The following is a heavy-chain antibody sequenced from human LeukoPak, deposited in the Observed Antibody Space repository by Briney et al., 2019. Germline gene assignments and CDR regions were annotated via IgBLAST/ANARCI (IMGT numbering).Heavy chain of an antibody. J-gene: IGHJ4*02. D-gene: IGHD1-1*01. V-gene: IGHV3-74*01. CDR2: INSDGSST. CDR1: GFTFSSYW. Sequence: PGGSLRLSCAASGFTFSSYWMHWVRQAPGKGLARVSRINSDGSSTSYADSVKGRFTISRDNAKNTLYLQMNSLRAEDTAVYYCARNWYGGIDYWGQGTLVTVSS. CDR3: ARNWYGGIDY.